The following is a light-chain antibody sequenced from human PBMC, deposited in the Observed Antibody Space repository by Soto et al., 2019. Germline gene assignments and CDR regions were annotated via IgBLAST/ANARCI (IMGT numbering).Light chain of an antibody. CDR1: ESVTSS. Sequence: EIVMTQSPATLSASPGDRATLSCRASESVTSSLAWYQQKPGQPPRLLIYGASSRATGIPDRFSGSGSGTDFTLTISRLEPEDFAVYYCQQYGSSPRTFGQGTRLEIK. V-gene: IGKV3-20*01. J-gene: IGKJ5*01. CDR3: QQYGSSPRT. CDR2: GAS.